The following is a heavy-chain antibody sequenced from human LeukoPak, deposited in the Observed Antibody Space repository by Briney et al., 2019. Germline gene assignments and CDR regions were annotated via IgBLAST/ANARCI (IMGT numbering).Heavy chain of an antibody. Sequence: ASVKVSCKASGYTFTGYYMHWVRQAPGQGLEWMGWINPNSGGTNYAQNFQGRVTMTRDTSISTAYMELSSLRSDDTALYYCARRSSSGWLIYFGCWGQGTLVTVSS. V-gene: IGHV1-2*02. CDR1: GYTFTGYY. CDR2: INPNSGGT. CDR3: ARRSSSGWLIYFGC. D-gene: IGHD6-19*01. J-gene: IGHJ4*02.